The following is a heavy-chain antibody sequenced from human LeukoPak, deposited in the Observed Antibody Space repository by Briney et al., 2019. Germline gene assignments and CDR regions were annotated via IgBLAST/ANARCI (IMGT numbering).Heavy chain of an antibody. J-gene: IGHJ6*03. D-gene: IGHD3-3*01. CDR1: GFTFSSYG. Sequence: GGSLRLSCAASGFTFSSYGMHWVRQAPGKGLEWVAFIRYDGSNKYYADSVKGRFTISRDNSKNTLYLQMNSLRAEDTAVYYCAKVKVSTIFGVVTQNYYYMDVWGKGTTVTVSS. CDR3: AKVKVSTIFGVVTQNYYYMDV. CDR2: IRYDGSNK. V-gene: IGHV3-30*02.